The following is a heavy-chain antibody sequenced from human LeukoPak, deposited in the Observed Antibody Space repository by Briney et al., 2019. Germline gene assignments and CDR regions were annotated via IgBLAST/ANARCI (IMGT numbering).Heavy chain of an antibody. CDR3: ARVYGDYVAFDI. V-gene: IGHV1-46*01. J-gene: IGHJ3*02. CDR2: IDPSGAST. Sequence: GASVKVSCKASGYTFTNYYIHWVRQAPGQGLEWMGPIDPSGASTSYAQNFQGRVTMTRDTSTSTVYMELSSLRSEDTAVYYCARVYGDYVAFDIWGQGTMVTVSS. D-gene: IGHD4-17*01. CDR1: GYTFTNYY.